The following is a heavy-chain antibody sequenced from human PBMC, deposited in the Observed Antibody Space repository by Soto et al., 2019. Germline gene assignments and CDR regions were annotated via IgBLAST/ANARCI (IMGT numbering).Heavy chain of an antibody. CDR2: INPNSGGT. V-gene: IGHV1-2*04. J-gene: IGHJ6*02. CDR1: GYTFTGYY. Sequence: QVQLVQSGAEVKKPGASVKVSCKASGYTFTGYYMHWVRQAPGQGLECMGWINPNSGGTNYAQKFKACVTRTRDTSISTAYMELSRLRSDDTAVYYCARAPDCSGGSCYSVYYYGMDVWGQGTTVTVSS. D-gene: IGHD2-15*01. CDR3: ARAPDCSGGSCYSVYYYGMDV.